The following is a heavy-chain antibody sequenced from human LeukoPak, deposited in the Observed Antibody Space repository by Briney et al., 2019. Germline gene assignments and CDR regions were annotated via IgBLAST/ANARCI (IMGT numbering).Heavy chain of an antibody. J-gene: IGHJ4*02. CDR1: GFTFSSYG. D-gene: IGHD2-2*02. CDR2: ISGTGGST. Sequence: GGSLRLSCAASGFTFSSYGMTWVRQAPGKGLERVSAISGTGGSTYYADSVKGRFTISRDNSKNTLYLQMNSLRAEDTAVYYCAKDLIDTFPDYWGQGTPVTVSS. V-gene: IGHV3-23*01. CDR3: AKDLIDTFPDY.